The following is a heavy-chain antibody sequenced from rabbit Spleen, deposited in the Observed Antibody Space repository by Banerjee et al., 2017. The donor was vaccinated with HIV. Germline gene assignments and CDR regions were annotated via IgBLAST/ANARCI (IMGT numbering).Heavy chain of an antibody. CDR2: IDTYDGDT. CDR1: GFSFSSNW. J-gene: IGHJ2*01. D-gene: IGHD1-1*01. Sequence: LEESGGGLVKPGGTLTLTCTVSGFSFSSNWICWVRQAPGKGLEWIACIDTYDGDTDYANWPKGRFTISKTSSTTVTLRMTSLTAADTATYFCARNYVNAFDPWGPGTLVTVS. V-gene: IGHV1S45*01. CDR3: ARNYVNAFDP.